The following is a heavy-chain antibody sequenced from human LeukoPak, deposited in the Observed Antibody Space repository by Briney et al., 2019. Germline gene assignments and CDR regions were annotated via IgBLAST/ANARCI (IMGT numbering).Heavy chain of an antibody. J-gene: IGHJ4*02. V-gene: IGHV4-34*01. CDR1: GGSFSGYY. D-gene: IGHD3-22*01. Sequence: SETLSLTCAVYGGSFSGYYWSWIRQPPGKGLEWIGEINHSGSTNYNPSLKSRVTISVDTSKNQFSLKLSSVTAADTAVYYCARRRVYYDSSGYYYAPGVGYFDYWGQGTLVTVSS. CDR2: INHSGST. CDR3: ARRRVYYDSSGYYYAPGVGYFDY.